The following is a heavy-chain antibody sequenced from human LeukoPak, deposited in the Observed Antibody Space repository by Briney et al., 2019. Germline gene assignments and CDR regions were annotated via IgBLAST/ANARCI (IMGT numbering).Heavy chain of an antibody. J-gene: IGHJ3*02. CDR2: INPNSGDT. D-gene: IGHD4-17*01. CDR3: AREWDYGDGNDAFDI. CDR1: GYTVTGYH. V-gene: IGHV1-2*02. Sequence: AASVKVSCKASGYTVTGYHMHWVRQAPGQGLEWMGWINPNSGDTNYAQKFQGRVTMTRDTSISTAYMELGRLRSDDTAVYYCAREWDYGDGNDAFDIWGQGTMVTVSS.